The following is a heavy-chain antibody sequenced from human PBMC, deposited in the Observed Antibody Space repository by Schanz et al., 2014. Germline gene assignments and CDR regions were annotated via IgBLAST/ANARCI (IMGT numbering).Heavy chain of an antibody. CDR3: ARDGIGADKR. D-gene: IGHD6-13*01. CDR1: GYTFTGYS. J-gene: IGHJ4*02. CDR2: INPNSGGT. Sequence: QVQLVQSGADVKKPGASVKVSCKASGYTFTGYSMHWVRQAPGQGLEWMGRINPNSGGTNYAQKFQGRVTMTRDTSISTAYMEMTRLTSDDTAVYYCARDGIGADKRWGQGTLVTVSS. V-gene: IGHV1-2*06.